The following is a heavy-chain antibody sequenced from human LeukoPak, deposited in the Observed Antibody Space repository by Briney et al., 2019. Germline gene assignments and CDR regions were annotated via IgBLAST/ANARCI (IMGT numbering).Heavy chain of an antibody. D-gene: IGHD1-26*01. CDR2: ITSSGAT. Sequence: PGASLRLSCAASGFTFSKYGAWVRRAPGKGLEWVSAITSSGATYYAYSVKGRFTISGDNSKNTLYLQMNSLGAEDTAVYYCANGRSESYHYWGQGTLVTVSS. V-gene: IGHV3-23*01. J-gene: IGHJ4*02. CDR3: ANGRSESYHY. CDR1: GFTFSKYG.